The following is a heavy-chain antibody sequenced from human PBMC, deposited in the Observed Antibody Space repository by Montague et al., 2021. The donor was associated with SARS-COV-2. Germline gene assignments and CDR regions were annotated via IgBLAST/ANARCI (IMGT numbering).Heavy chain of an antibody. Sequence: TLSLTCTVSGASISSGGFYWSWLRQHPRKGLEWIGFIYYSGTTYHNPSLKSRLTISIDTSKNQFSLKLSSVTAADTAVYYRARGLPYQMVAGAIPNYSMDVGGQGTTVTVSS. CDR1: GASISSGGFY. D-gene: IGHD2-15*01. CDR3: ARGLPYQMVAGAIPNYSMDV. V-gene: IGHV4-31*03. J-gene: IGHJ6*02. CDR2: IYYSGTT.